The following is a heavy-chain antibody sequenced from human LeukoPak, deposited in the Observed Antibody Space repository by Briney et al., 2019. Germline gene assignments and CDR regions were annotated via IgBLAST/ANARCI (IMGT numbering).Heavy chain of an antibody. CDR1: GGSISSYY. D-gene: IGHD4-23*01. J-gene: IGHJ4*02. V-gene: IGHV4-59*01. Sequence: PSETLSLTCTASGGSISSYYWSWIRQPPGKGLEWIGYIYYSGSTNYNPSLKSRVTISVDTSKNQFSLKLSSVTAADTAVYYCARELYYGGNPFDYWGQGTLVTVSS. CDR3: ARELYYGGNPFDY. CDR2: IYYSGST.